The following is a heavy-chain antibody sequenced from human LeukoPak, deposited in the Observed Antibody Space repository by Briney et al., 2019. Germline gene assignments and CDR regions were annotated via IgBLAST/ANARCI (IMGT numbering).Heavy chain of an antibody. J-gene: IGHJ4*02. D-gene: IGHD5-24*01. V-gene: IGHV3-33*06. CDR3: AKGRGKNDGYNSPNFDY. CDR1: GFTFSSYG. Sequence: GGSLRFSCAASGFTFSSYGMHWVRQAPGKGLEWVAVIWYDGSNKYYADSVKGRFTISRDNSKNTLYLQMNSLRAEDTAVYYCAKGRGKNDGYNSPNFDYWGQGTLVTVSS. CDR2: IWYDGSNK.